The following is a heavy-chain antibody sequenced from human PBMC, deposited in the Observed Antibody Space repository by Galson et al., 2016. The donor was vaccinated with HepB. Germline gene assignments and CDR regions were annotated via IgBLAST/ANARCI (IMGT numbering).Heavy chain of an antibody. CDR2: LSQSGRT. CDR1: GGSICSNNW. Sequence: SETLSLTCAVSGGSICSNNWWSWLRQSSDKGLEWIGELSQSGRTNYNPSLKSRVTMSVDKSKNQFSLNLTSVTAADTAVYFCAETAWCYAGGCSTFGVWGQGILVTISS. CDR3: AETAWCYAGGCSTFGV. D-gene: IGHD2-15*01. V-gene: IGHV4-4*02. J-gene: IGHJ3*01.